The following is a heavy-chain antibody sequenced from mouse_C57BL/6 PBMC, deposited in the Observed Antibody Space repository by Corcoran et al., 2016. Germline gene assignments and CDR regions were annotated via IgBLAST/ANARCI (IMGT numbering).Heavy chain of an antibody. J-gene: IGHJ4*01. Sequence: QVQLQQSGAELVKPGASVKISCKASGYAFSSYWMNWVKQRPGKGLEWIGQIYPGDGDTNYNGKFKGKATLTADKSSSTAYMQLSSLTSEDSAVYFCARDDYDRGMDYWGQGTSVTVSS. V-gene: IGHV1-80*01. CDR2: IYPGDGDT. D-gene: IGHD2-4*01. CDR1: GYAFSSYW. CDR3: ARDDYDRGMDY.